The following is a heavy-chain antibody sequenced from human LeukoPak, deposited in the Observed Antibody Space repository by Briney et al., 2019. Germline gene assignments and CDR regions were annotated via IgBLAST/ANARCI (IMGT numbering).Heavy chain of an antibody. D-gene: IGHD4-17*01. CDR3: ASAGYGDYVFFDY. CDR1: GGSISSSNW. J-gene: IGHJ4*02. V-gene: IGHV4-4*02. Sequence: SGTLSLTCAVSGGSISSSNWWSWVRQPPGKGLEWIGEIYHSGSTNYNPSLKSRVTISVDRSKNQFSLKLSSVTAADTAVYYCASAGYGDYVFFDYWGQGTLVTVSS. CDR2: IYHSGST.